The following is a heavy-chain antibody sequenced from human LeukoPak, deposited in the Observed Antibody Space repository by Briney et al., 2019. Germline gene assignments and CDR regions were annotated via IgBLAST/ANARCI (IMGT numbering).Heavy chain of an antibody. D-gene: IGHD4/OR15-4a*01. V-gene: IGHV1-2*02. Sequence: ASVKVSYKTSGYTFTGYYMHWVRQAPGQGPEWMGWINPNSGGTSYAQKFQGRVTLTRDTSISTAYMELSGLRSDDTAMYYCARAAGGAPGDYWGQGTLVTVSS. CDR3: ARAAGGAPGDY. CDR1: GYTFTGYY. CDR2: INPNSGGT. J-gene: IGHJ4*02.